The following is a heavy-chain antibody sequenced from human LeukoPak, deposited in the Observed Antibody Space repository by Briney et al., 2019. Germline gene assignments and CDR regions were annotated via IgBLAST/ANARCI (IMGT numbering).Heavy chain of an antibody. Sequence: ASVKVSCKASGGTFSSYAISWVRQAPGQGLEWMGGIIPIFGTANYAQKFQGRVTITADESTSTAYMELSSLRAEDTAVYYCAREGRIAVSGDLDYWGQGTLVTVSS. V-gene: IGHV1-69*13. D-gene: IGHD6-19*01. CDR2: IIPIFGTA. CDR3: AREGRIAVSGDLDY. CDR1: GGTFSSYA. J-gene: IGHJ4*02.